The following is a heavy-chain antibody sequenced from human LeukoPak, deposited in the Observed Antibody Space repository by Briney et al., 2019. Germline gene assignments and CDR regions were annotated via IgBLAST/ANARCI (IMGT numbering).Heavy chain of an antibody. CDR1: GFTFSSHA. J-gene: IGHJ4*02. V-gene: IGHV3-23*01. Sequence: GGSLRLSCTASGFTFSSHAMTWVRQAPGKGLEWVSIISGTGHTTYYADPVKGRFTISRDNSKNTLYLQMNSLRAEDTAVYYCARRVITNNFDYWGQGTLVTVSS. D-gene: IGHD3-22*01. CDR3: ARRVITNNFDY. CDR2: ISGTGHTT.